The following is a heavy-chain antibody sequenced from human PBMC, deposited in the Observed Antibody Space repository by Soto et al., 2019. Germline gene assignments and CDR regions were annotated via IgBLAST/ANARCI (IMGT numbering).Heavy chain of an antibody. CDR1: GFPLSNYA. V-gene: IGHV3-23*01. D-gene: IGHD2-15*01. CDR2: ISVSGDST. CDR3: ATLVVVAATYNWFDP. J-gene: IGHJ5*02. Sequence: GGSLRLSCAASGFPLSNYAMSWVRQAPGKGLEWVSAISVSGDSTYYADSVKGRFTISRDNSKNTLYLQTNSLRAEDTAVYYCATLVVVAATYNWFDPWGQGTPVTVSS.